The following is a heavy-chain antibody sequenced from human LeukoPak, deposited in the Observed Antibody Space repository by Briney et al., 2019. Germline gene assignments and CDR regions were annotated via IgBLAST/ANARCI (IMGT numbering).Heavy chain of an antibody. D-gene: IGHD5-18*01. V-gene: IGHV3-23*01. Sequence: GGSLRLSCAASGFTFSNYAMSWARQAPGKGLEWVSAISGSGGSTYYADSVKGRFTISRDNSKNTLYLQTNSLRAEDTAVYYCTKGTIWLPFDYWGQGTLVTVSS. CDR3: TKGTIWLPFDY. CDR2: ISGSGGST. J-gene: IGHJ4*02. CDR1: GFTFSNYA.